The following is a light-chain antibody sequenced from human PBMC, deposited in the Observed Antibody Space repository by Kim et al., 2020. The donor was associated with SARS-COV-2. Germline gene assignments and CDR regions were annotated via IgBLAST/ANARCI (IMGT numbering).Light chain of an antibody. CDR1: SSDVGSDKY. J-gene: IGLJ1*01. V-gene: IGLV2-14*04. CDR2: DVS. Sequence: GQWITISCTGTSSDVGSDKYVSWYQQYPGKAPKLMIYDVSERPSGASTRFSGSKSVNTASLTISGLQAEDEADYYCSSYTTSNTYVFGTGTKVTVL. CDR3: SSYTTSNTYV.